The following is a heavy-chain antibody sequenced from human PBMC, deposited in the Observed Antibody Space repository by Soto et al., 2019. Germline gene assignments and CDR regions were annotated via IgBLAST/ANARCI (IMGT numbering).Heavy chain of an antibody. CDR3: ARATYDMLSRSEEINWFDP. CDR2: IIPIFGTA. V-gene: IGHV1-69*01. D-gene: IGHD3-9*01. J-gene: IGHJ5*02. CDR1: GGTFSSYA. Sequence: QVQLVQSGAEVKKPGSSVKVSCKASGGTFSSYAISWVRQAPGQGLEWMGGIIPIFGTANYAQKFQGRVTITADESTSTAYMELSSLRSEDTAVYYCARATYDMLSRSEEINWFDPWGQGTLVTVSS.